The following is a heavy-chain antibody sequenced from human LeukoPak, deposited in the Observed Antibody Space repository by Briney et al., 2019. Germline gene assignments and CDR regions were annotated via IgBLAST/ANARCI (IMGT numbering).Heavy chain of an antibody. J-gene: IGHJ5*02. CDR1: GGSFSGYY. CDR2: INHSGST. CDR3: ARHGSSSWYGGHWFDP. Sequence: PSETLSLTCAVYGGSFSGYYWSWIRQPPGKELEWFGEINHSGSTNSNTSLKSRVTISVDTSKNQFSLKLSSVTAADTAVYYSARHGSSSWYGGHWFDPWGQGTLVTVSS. V-gene: IGHV4-34*01. D-gene: IGHD6-13*01.